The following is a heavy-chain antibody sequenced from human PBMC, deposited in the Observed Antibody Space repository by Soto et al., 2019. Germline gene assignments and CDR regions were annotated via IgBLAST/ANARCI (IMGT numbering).Heavy chain of an antibody. CDR1: GYSISSGYY. V-gene: IGHV4-38-2*01. CDR3: ARSLFTSSWYAGS. J-gene: IGHJ5*02. CDR2: IYHSGTT. Sequence: PSETLSLTCAVSGYSISSGYYWGWIRQPPGKGLEWIVSIYHSGTTYYNPSLKSRVTISLDTSRNQFPLELTSVTAADTAVYYCARSLFTSSWYAGSWGQGTRVTVSS. D-gene: IGHD6-13*01.